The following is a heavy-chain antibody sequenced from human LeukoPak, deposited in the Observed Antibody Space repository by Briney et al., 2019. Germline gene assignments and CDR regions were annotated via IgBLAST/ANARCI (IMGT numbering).Heavy chain of an antibody. D-gene: IGHD4-23*01. CDR1: GLTFTSHG. Sequence: GGSLRLSCTTSGLTFTSHGFHWLRQVVGKSMEWVAFVRNDGSDTYHANSVKGRFSVSRDDSKNTLYLQMNSLRPEDTAVYYCARDRGKDYFDSWGQGTQVTVSS. CDR2: VRNDGSDT. J-gene: IGHJ4*02. CDR3: ARDRGKDYFDS. V-gene: IGHV3-30*02.